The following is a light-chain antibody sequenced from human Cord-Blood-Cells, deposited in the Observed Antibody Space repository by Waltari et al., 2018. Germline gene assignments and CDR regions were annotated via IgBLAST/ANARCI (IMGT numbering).Light chain of an antibody. V-gene: IGKV3-11*01. J-gene: IGKJ4*01. CDR1: QSVSSY. Sequence: EIVLTQSPATLSLSPGERATLSCRASQSVSSYLAWDQQKPGQAPRLLIYDASNRATGIPARFSGSGSGTDFTLTISSLEPEDFAVYYCQQRSNWPRALTFGGGTKVEIK. CDR2: DAS. CDR3: QQRSNWPRALT.